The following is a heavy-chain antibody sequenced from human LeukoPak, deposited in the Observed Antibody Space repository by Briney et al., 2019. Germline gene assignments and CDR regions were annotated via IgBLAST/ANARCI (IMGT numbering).Heavy chain of an antibody. D-gene: IGHD2-2*01. CDR3: AKESRCSSTSCPGWFDP. V-gene: IGHV3-23*01. CDR2: ISGSGGST. J-gene: IGHJ5*02. CDR1: GFTFSSYA. Sequence: QSGGSLRLSCAASGFTFSSYAMSWARQAPGKGLEWVSAISGSGGSTYYADSVKGRFTISRDNSKNTLYLQMNSLRAEDTAVYYCAKESRCSSTSCPGWFDPWGQGTLVTVSS.